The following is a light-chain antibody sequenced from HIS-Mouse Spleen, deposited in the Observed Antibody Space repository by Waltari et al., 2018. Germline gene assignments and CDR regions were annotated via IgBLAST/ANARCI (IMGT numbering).Light chain of an antibody. CDR3: CSYAGSSTSVV. CDR2: EGS. CDR1: SRDVGRYNL. Sequence: QSALTQPASVSGSPGQSITISCTGTSRDVGRYNLVSWYQQRPGKAPKLAIYEGSKRPSGVSTRFSGSKSGKTASLTISGLQAEAEADYYCCSYAGSSTSVVFGGGTKLTVL. J-gene: IGLJ2*01. V-gene: IGLV2-23*01.